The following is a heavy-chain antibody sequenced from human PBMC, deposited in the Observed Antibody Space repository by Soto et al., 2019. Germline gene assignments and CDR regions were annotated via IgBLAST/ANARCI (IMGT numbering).Heavy chain of an antibody. J-gene: IGHJ4*02. CDR3: AHTHYRGVIPNPFDY. CDR1: GISLSTTGVG. Sequence: SGPTLVNPTQTLTLTFTVSGISLSTTGVGVAWIRQPPGKALEWLAVIYWADDKEYSPSLKNRLTITKDTSKNQVVLMMTNMDRVDTATYYCAHTHYRGVIPNPFDYWGQGTPVTVPQ. V-gene: IGHV2-5*02. CDR2: IYWADDK. D-gene: IGHD3-10*01.